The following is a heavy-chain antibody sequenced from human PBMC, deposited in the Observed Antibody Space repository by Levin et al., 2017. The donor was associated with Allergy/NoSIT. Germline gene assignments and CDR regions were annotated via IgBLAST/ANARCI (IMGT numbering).Heavy chain of an antibody. CDR1: GFNFSDYG. CDR2: IWFDGSSK. V-gene: IGHV3-33*01. J-gene: IGHJ4*02. Sequence: GGSLRLSCVASGFNFSDYGMNWVRQAPGRGLEWVAVIWFDGSSKYYTDSVKGRFTISRDISKNELFLRMDSLRADDTAVYYCARNAYCSGDTCYRTFDFWGQGSLVTVSP. CDR3: ARNAYCSGDTCYRTFDF. D-gene: IGHD2-15*01.